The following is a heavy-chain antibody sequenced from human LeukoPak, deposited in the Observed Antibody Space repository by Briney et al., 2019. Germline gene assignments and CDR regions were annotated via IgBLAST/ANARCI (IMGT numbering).Heavy chain of an antibody. J-gene: IGHJ4*02. D-gene: IGHD2-2*01. CDR1: GFTFSSYS. CDR2: ISSSSSYI. V-gene: IGHV3-21*01. Sequence: VLSLRLSCAPSGFTFSSYSMNWVRQAPGKGLEGVSSISSSSSYIYYADSVKGRFTISRDNAKNSLYLQMNSLRAEDTAVYYCERYCSSTSCYGFDYWGQGTLGTVSS. CDR3: ERYCSSTSCYGFDY.